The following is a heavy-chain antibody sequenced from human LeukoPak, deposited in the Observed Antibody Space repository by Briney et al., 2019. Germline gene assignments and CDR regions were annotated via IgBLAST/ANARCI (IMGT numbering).Heavy chain of an antibody. Sequence: PGGSLRLSCAASGFTLSSYIMMWVRQAPGKGLEWGSYISSSSSTIYYADSVKGRFTISRDNAKNSLYLQMNSLRDEDTAVYYCAKRAMTTYGYYCMDVWGQGTLVTVSS. J-gene: IGHJ6*02. V-gene: IGHV3-48*02. D-gene: IGHD4-11*01. CDR2: ISSSSSTI. CDR1: GFTLSSYI. CDR3: AKRAMTTYGYYCMDV.